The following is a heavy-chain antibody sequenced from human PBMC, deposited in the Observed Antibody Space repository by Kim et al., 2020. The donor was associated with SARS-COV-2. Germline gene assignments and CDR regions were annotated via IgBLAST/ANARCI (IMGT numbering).Heavy chain of an antibody. D-gene: IGHD2-21*02. CDR3: AREGIGCGGDCYSFDY. Sequence: ASVKVSCKTSGFSFSDYHMHWVRQAPGQGLERVGWINCKSGSTKLAQRLGGRVTVTRDTSIATAYMELRSLKSDDTAVYFCAREGIGCGGDCYSFDYWGLGTLVSVSS. CDR1: GFSFSDYH. V-gene: IGHV1-2*02. CDR2: INCKSGST. J-gene: IGHJ4*02.